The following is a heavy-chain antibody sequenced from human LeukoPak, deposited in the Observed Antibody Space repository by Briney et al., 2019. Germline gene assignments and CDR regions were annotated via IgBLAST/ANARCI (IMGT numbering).Heavy chain of an antibody. CDR2: ISSSSSYI. J-gene: IGHJ4*02. CDR3: ARDPGITMTYEATVLGRNRDY. CDR1: GFTFSSYS. V-gene: IGHV3-21*01. Sequence: GGSLRLSCAASGFTFSSYSMNWVRQAPGEGLEWVSSISSSSSYIYYADSVKGRFTISRDNAKNSLYLQMNSLRAEDTAEYYCARDPGITMTYEATVLGRNRDYWGQGTLVTVSS. D-gene: IGHD3-22*01.